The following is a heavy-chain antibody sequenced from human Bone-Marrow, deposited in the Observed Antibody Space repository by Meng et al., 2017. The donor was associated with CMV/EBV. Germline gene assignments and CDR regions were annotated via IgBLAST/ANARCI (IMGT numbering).Heavy chain of an antibody. CDR1: GYTFTGYY. Sequence: ASVKVSCKASGYTFTGYYMHWVRQAPGQGLEWMGWINPNSGGTNYAQKFQGRVTMTRNTSISTAYMELSTLRSDDTAVYYCARLPSSGVSTDYWGQGTLGTVYS. V-gene: IGHV1-2*02. D-gene: IGHD6-19*01. CDR2: INPNSGGT. CDR3: ARLPSSGVSTDY. J-gene: IGHJ4*02.